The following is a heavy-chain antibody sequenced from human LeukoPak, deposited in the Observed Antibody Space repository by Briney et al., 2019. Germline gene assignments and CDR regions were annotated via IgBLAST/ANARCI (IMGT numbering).Heavy chain of an antibody. D-gene: IGHD2-15*01. V-gene: IGHV3-53*01. Sequence: PGGSLRLSCAASGFTVSSNYMTWVRQAPGKGLEWVSTLYNGGSPHYADSVKGRFTISSDKSKNTLFLQMKSLRAEDTAVYYCARAQDCGSGGSCYGYFQHWGQGSLVTVSS. CDR2: LYNGGSP. CDR1: GFTVSSNY. J-gene: IGHJ1*01. CDR3: ARAQDCGSGGSCYGYFQH.